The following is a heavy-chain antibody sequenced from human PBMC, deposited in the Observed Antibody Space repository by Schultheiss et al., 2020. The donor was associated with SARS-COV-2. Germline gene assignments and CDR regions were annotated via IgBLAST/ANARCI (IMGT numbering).Heavy chain of an antibody. V-gene: IGHV1-2*02. CDR3: ARGVTGKEGGIAAAGT. CDR1: GYTFTGYY. J-gene: IGHJ4*02. Sequence: ASVKVSCKASGYTFTGYYMHWVRQAPGQGLEWMGWINPNSGGTNYAQKFQGRVTMTRDTSISTAYMELSRLRSDDTAVYYCARGVTGKEGGIAAAGTWGQGTLVTVSS. D-gene: IGHD6-13*01. CDR2: INPNSGGT.